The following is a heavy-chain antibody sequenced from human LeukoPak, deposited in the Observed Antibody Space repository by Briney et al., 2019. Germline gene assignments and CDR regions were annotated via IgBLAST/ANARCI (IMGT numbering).Heavy chain of an antibody. CDR3: ARAPYSGYDYAGY. CDR2: IIPILGIA. D-gene: IGHD5-12*01. J-gene: IGHJ4*02. CDR1: GGTFSSYA. V-gene: IGHV1-69*04. Sequence: SVKVSCKASGGTFSSYAISWVRQAPGQGLEWMGRIIPILGIANYAQKFQGRVTITADKSTSTAYMELSSLRSEDTAAYYCARAPYSGYDYAGYWGQGTLVTVSS.